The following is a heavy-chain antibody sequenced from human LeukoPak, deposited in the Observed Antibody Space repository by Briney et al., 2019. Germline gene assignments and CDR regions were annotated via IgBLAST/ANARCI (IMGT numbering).Heavy chain of an antibody. CDR3: ARDGYCSGGSCYVGAFDI. Sequence: SETLSLTCAVYGGSFSGYYWSWIRQPPGKGLEWIGEINHSGSTNYNPSLKSRVTISVDTSKNQFSLKLSSVTAADTAVYYCARDGYCSGGSCYVGAFDIWGQGTMVTVSS. CDR2: INHSGST. V-gene: IGHV4-34*01. CDR1: GGSFSGYY. D-gene: IGHD2-15*01. J-gene: IGHJ3*02.